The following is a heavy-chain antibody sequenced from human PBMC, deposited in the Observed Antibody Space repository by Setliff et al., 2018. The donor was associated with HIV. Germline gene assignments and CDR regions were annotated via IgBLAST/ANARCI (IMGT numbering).Heavy chain of an antibody. Sequence: PSETLSLTCTVSGDSTTSSSSYWGWIRQPPGKGLEWIGNIYYSGSTYYNPSLKSRVTISVDTSKNQFSLKLSSATAADTAIYYCARTRGYTYGYIGYWGQGTLVTVSS. CDR2: IYYSGST. J-gene: IGHJ4*02. CDR1: GDSTTSSSSY. CDR3: ARTRGYTYGYIGY. V-gene: IGHV4-39*01. D-gene: IGHD5-18*01.